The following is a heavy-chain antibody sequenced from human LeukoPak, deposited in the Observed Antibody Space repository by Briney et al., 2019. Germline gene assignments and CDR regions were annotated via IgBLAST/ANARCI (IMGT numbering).Heavy chain of an antibody. J-gene: IGHJ5*02. V-gene: IGHV3-23*01. D-gene: IGHD6-19*01. Sequence: GGSLRLSCAASGFTFNTYAMTWVRQAPGKGLEWVSGISGSGGSTYYADSVKGRFTISRDNSKNTLYLEMNSLRAEDTAVYYCAKPPHGSGWYTDNWFDPWGQGTRVTVSS. CDR2: ISGSGGST. CDR1: GFTFNTYA. CDR3: AKPPHGSGWYTDNWFDP.